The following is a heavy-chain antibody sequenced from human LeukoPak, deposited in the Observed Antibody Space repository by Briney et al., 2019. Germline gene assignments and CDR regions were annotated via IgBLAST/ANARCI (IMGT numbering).Heavy chain of an antibody. CDR3: ARSGYSYGHVVDY. V-gene: IGHV4-30-4*01. CDR2: IYYSGST. Sequence: PSQTLSLTCTVSGGSISSGDYYWSWIRQPPGKGLEWIGYIYYSGSTYYNPSLKSRVTISVDTSKNQFSLKLSSVTAADTAVYYCARSGYSYGHVVDYWGQGTLVTVSS. D-gene: IGHD5-18*01. J-gene: IGHJ4*02. CDR1: GGSISSGDYY.